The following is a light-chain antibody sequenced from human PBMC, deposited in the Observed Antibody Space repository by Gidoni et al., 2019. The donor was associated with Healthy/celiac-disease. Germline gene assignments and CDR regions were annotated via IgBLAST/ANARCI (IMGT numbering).Light chain of an antibody. Sequence: QTALTQPASVSGSPGQAITISCTGTRSDVGSYNLVSWYQQHTGKAPKLMIYEGSKRPSGVSTRFSGSKSGTTASLTISVLQAEDVSDYYCCSYSGSSTFVVFGGGTKLTVL. V-gene: IGLV2-23*01. CDR2: EGS. CDR1: RSDVGSYNL. CDR3: CSYSGSSTFVV. J-gene: IGLJ2*01.